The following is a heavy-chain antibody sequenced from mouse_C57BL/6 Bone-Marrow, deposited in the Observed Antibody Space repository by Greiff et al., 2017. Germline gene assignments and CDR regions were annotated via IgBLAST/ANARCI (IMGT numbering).Heavy chain of an antibody. Sequence: VKLQQSGAELVMPGASVKLSCKASGYTFTSYWMHWVKQTPGQGLEWIGEIDPSDSYATYNQKFKGKSTLTIDKSSSTAYMQLSSLTSEDSAVYYCAVDRWYAMDYWGQGTSVTVSS. CDR2: IDPSDSYA. CDR3: AVDRWYAMDY. D-gene: IGHD3-2*01. J-gene: IGHJ4*01. CDR1: GYTFTSYW. V-gene: IGHV1-69*01.